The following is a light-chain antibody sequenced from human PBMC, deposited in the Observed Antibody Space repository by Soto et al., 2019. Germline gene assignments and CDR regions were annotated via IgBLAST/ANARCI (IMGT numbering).Light chain of an antibody. CDR3: QSYDSSLSALV. J-gene: IGLJ2*01. Sequence: QSVLTQPPSVSGAPGQRVTTSCTGSSSNIGAGYDVHWYQQLPGTAPKLLIYGNSNRPSGVPDRFSGSKSGTSASLAITGLQAEDEPDYYCQSYDSSLSALVFGGGTKVTVL. V-gene: IGLV1-40*01. CDR2: GNS. CDR1: SSNIGAGYD.